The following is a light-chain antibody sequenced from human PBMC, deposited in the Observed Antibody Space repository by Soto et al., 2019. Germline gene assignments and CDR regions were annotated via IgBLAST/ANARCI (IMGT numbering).Light chain of an antibody. V-gene: IGKV3D-20*02. CDR2: GAS. CDR1: QSVTSSY. Sequence: EIVLTQSPGTLSLSPGERATLSCRASQSVTSSYLAWYQQKPGQAPRLLIYGASSRATGIPDRFSGSGSATDFTLTISRLEPEDFAVYYCQHRSSWPLTFGGGTKVEIK. J-gene: IGKJ4*01. CDR3: QHRSSWPLT.